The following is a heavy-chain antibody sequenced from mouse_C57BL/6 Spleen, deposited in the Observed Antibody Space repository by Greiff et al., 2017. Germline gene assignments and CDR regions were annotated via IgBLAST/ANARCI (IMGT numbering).Heavy chain of an antibody. D-gene: IGHD3-1*01. V-gene: IGHV6-3*01. CDR3: TSGVYFDY. J-gene: IGHJ2*01. Sequence: EVKLVESGGGLVQPGGSMKLSCVASGFTFSNYWMNWVRQSPEKGLEWVAQIRLKSDNYATHYAESVKGRFTISRDDSKSSVYLQMNNLRAEDTGIYYCTSGVYFDYWGQGTTRTVSS. CDR2: IRLKSDNYAT. CDR1: GFTFSNYW.